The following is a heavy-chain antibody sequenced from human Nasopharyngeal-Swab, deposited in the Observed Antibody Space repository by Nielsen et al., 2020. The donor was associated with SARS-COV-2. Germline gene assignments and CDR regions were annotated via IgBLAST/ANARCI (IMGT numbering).Heavy chain of an antibody. J-gene: IGHJ3*02. CDR3: AREVASANKNAFDI. D-gene: IGHD2/OR15-2a*01. Sequence: SETLSLTCSVSGGSISSGDYYWSWLRQPPGKGLEWFGYIYSSANTYYNPSLKSRVNMSVDMSKNQFSLKLSSVTAADTAVYYCAREVASANKNAFDIWGQGTMATVSS. V-gene: IGHV4-30-4*01. CDR1: GGSISSGDYY. CDR2: IYSSANT.